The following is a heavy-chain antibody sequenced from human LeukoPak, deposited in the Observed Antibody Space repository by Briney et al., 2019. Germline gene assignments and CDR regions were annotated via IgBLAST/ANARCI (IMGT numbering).Heavy chain of an antibody. Sequence: ASVKVSCTASGGTFSSYAISWVRQAPGQGLEWMGGIIPIFGTANYAQKFQGRVTITADESTSTAYMELSSLRSEDTAVYYCARGQNIWNPFDYWGQGTLVTVSS. J-gene: IGHJ4*02. CDR1: GGTFSSYA. CDR3: ARGQNIWNPFDY. CDR2: IIPIFGTA. D-gene: IGHD1-20*01. V-gene: IGHV1-69*13.